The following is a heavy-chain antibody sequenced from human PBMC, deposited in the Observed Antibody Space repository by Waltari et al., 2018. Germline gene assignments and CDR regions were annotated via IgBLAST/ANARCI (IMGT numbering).Heavy chain of an antibody. CDR2: IYYSGST. V-gene: IGHV4-39*07. Sequence: QLPLQESGPGLVKPSETLSLTCTVSGGSISSSSYYWGWIRQPPGKGLEWIGSIYYSGSTDYNPSLKSRVTIAVATSKNQCSLKRSSVTAADTAVYYCARDRKYYYDSSGYYYGMDVWGQGTTVTVSS. J-gene: IGHJ6*02. D-gene: IGHD3-22*01. CDR1: GGSISSSSYY. CDR3: ARDRKYYYDSSGYYYGMDV.